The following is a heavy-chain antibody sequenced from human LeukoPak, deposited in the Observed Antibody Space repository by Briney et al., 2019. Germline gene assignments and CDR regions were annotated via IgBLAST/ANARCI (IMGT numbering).Heavy chain of an antibody. CDR1: GYTFTSYA. V-gene: IGHV7-4-1*02. J-gene: IGHJ5*02. CDR2: INTNTGNP. Sequence: ASVKVSCKASGYTFTSYAMNWVRQAPGQGLEWMGWINTNTGNPTYAQGFTGRFVFSLDTSVSTAYLQISSLKAEDTAVYYCARSRGNIAARLDNWFDPWGQGTLVTVSS. D-gene: IGHD6-6*01. CDR3: ARSRGNIAARLDNWFDP.